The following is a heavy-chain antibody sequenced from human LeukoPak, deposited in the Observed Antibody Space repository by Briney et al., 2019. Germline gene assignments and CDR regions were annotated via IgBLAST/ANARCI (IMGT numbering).Heavy chain of an antibody. CDR3: AKGSGCSGGSCYNTTEEFDY. V-gene: IGHV4-59*01. D-gene: IGHD2-15*01. CDR1: GGSIRSYY. J-gene: IGHJ4*02. Sequence: SETLSLTCTVSGGSIRSYYWMWIRQPPAKGRAWMGYVYYSESTNYNHSLNSRDTISVDTSENQFSLKLSSVIAADTAVYYCAKGSGCSGGSCYNTTEEFDYWGQGTLVTVSS. CDR2: VYYSEST.